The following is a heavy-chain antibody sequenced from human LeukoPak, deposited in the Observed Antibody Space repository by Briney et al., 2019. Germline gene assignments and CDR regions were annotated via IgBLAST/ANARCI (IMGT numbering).Heavy chain of an antibody. Sequence: GGPLRLSCAAPGLTFSGPAMSGVRQAPGKGLEWVSLISGSGNSTYYADSVKGRFTISRDNSKNTLYLQMNSLRAEDTAVYYCAKVLVLVSANRYYFDYWGQGTLVTVSS. D-gene: IGHD2-15*01. CDR3: AKVLVLVSANRYYFDY. J-gene: IGHJ4*02. CDR1: GLTFSGPA. V-gene: IGHV3-23*01. CDR2: ISGSGNST.